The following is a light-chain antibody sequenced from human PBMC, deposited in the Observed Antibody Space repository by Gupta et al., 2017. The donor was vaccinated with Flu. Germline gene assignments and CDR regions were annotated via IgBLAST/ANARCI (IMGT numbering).Light chain of an antibody. V-gene: IGKV1-5*03. CDR2: KAS. Sequence: STLSASVGDRVAITCRASQSISSWLAWYQQKPGKAPKLLIYKASSLESGVPSRFSGSGSGTEFTLTISSLQPDDFATYYCQQYNNYSWTFGQGTKVEIK. CDR1: QSISSW. J-gene: IGKJ1*01. CDR3: QQYNNYSWT.